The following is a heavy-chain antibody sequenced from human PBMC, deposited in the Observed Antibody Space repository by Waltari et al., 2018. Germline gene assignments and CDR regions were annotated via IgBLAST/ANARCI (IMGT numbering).Heavy chain of an antibody. CDR2: IIPGFETT. CDR1: GGRFSGYA. V-gene: IGHV1-69*18. D-gene: IGHD3-10*01. Sequence: QVQLVQSGAEVRKPGSSVKVSCKASGGRFSGYAINWVRQAPGQGLDWMGNIIPGFETTNYAQKFKGRVTITADDSTRTIFMELSSLRSDDTAIYYCARDFVSYYVGWFDAWGQGTLVNVSS. CDR3: ARDFVSYYVGWFDA. J-gene: IGHJ5*02.